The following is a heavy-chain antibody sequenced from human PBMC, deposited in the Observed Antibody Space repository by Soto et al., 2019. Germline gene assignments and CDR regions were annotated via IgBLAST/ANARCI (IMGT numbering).Heavy chain of an antibody. CDR1: GFSLSNAGLG. V-gene: IGHV2-26*04. J-gene: IGHJ5*02. Sequence: QVTVKESGPVLVKPKDTLTLTCTGSGFSLSNAGLGVSWIRQPPGKALEWLAHIFSNDEKSYSTSLKSRLTISKDTSKSQVVLTMTNMDPVDTATYYCASTYSTSWYCFDPWGQGTLVTVSS. CDR3: ASTYSTSWYCFDP. D-gene: IGHD6-13*01. CDR2: IFSNDEK.